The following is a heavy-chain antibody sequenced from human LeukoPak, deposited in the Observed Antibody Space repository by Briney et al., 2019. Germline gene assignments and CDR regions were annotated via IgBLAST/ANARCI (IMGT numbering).Heavy chain of an antibody. V-gene: IGHV3-7*03. D-gene: IGHD3-16*01. Sequence: GGSLRLSCAASGFTFSSYWMNWARQAPGKGLEWVASINHNGNVNYYVDSVKGRFTISRDNAKNSLFLQMSNLRAEDTAVYFCARGGGLDVWGQGATVTVSS. CDR2: INHNGNVN. J-gene: IGHJ6*02. CDR3: ARGGGLDV. CDR1: GFTFSSYW.